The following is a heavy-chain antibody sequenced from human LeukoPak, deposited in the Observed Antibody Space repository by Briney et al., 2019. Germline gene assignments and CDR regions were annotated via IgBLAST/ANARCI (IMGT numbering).Heavy chain of an antibody. CDR3: ARVVFESSSWPIDY. J-gene: IGHJ4*02. Sequence: KPSETLSLTCAVYGGSLSGYYWSWIRQPPGKGLEWIGEINQSGSTNYNPSLKSRVTISVDTSKNQFSLKLSSVTAADTAVYYCARVVFESSSWPIDYWGQGTLVTVSS. CDR2: INQSGST. CDR1: GGSLSGYY. D-gene: IGHD6-13*01. V-gene: IGHV4-34*01.